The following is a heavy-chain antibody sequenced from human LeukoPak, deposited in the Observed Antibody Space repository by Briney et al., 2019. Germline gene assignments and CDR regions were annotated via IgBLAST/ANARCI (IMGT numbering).Heavy chain of an antibody. D-gene: IGHD2-15*01. Sequence: SETLSLTCTVSGGSISSYYWSWLRQPPGKGLEWIGYIYYSGSTNYNPSLKSRVTISVDTSKNQFSLKLSSVTAADTAVYYCARSVEGYCSGGSCYSYYYYMDVWGKGTTVTVSS. V-gene: IGHV4-59*01. J-gene: IGHJ6*03. CDR1: GGSISSYY. CDR3: ARSVEGYCSGGSCYSYYYYMDV. CDR2: IYYSGST.